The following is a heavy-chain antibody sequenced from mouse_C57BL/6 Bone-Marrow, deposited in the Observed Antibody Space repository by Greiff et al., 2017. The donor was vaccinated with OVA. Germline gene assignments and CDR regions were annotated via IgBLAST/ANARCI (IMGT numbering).Heavy chain of an antibody. Sequence: QVQLQQSGAELVRPGTSVKVSCKASGYAFTNYLIEWVKQRPGQGLEWIGVINPGSGGTNYNEKFKGKATLTADKSSSTAYMQLSSLTSEDSAVYFCARRYYGSSYGWFAYWGQGTLVTVSA. CDR1: GYAFTNYL. CDR3: ARRYYGSSYGWFAY. V-gene: IGHV1-54*01. J-gene: IGHJ3*01. CDR2: INPGSGGT. D-gene: IGHD1-1*01.